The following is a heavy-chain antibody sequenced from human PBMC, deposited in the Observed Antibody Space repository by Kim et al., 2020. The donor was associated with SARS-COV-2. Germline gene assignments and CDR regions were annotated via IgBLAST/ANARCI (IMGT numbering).Heavy chain of an antibody. CDR2: ISAYNGNT. CDR3: ARQTLRYFDWLLGDYFDY. Sequence: ASVKVSFKASGYTFTSYGISWVRQAPGQGLEWMGWISAYNGNTNYAQKLQGRVTMTTDTSTSTAYMEQRSLRSDDTAVYYCARQTLRYFDWLLGDYFDYWGQGTLVTVSS. D-gene: IGHD3-9*01. V-gene: IGHV1-18*01. J-gene: IGHJ4*02. CDR1: GYTFTSYG.